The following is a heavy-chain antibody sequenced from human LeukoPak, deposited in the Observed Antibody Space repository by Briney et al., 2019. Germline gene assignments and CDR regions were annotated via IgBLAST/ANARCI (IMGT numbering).Heavy chain of an antibody. J-gene: IGHJ4*02. Sequence: ASVKVSCKASGYTFTSYAMHWVRQAPGQRLEWKGWINAGNGNTKYSQKFQGRVTITRDTSASTAYMELSSLRSEDTAVYYCARGRWGSGWYFDYWGQGTLVTVSS. V-gene: IGHV1-3*01. CDR2: INAGNGNT. CDR3: ARGRWGSGWYFDY. CDR1: GYTFTSYA. D-gene: IGHD6-19*01.